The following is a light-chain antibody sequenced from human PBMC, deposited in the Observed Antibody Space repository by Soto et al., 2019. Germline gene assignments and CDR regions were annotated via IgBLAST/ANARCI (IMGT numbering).Light chain of an antibody. V-gene: IGKV1-6*01. CDR3: LQDHDYPRT. CDR2: SAT. Sequence: AIQMTQSPTSLSASVGDRVIITCRASQDISKDLGWYQQKPGKAPKFLIYSATSTQSGVPSTFSGSGFGTDFTLTISSLQPEDFATYYRLQDHDYPRTFGQGTNVDIK. CDR1: QDISKD. J-gene: IGKJ1*01.